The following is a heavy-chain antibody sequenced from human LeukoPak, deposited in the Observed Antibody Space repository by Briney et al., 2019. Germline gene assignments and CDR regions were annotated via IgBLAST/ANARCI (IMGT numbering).Heavy chain of an antibody. CDR3: ARGGALGFSGYFDL. CDR2: VSPDSGGT. D-gene: IGHD7-27*01. V-gene: IGHV1-2*02. J-gene: IGHJ2*01. CDR1: GYTFIGYY. Sequence: ASVKVSCTASGYTFIGYYIHWVRQAPGQGLEWMGWVSPDSGGTNYAQKFQGRVTMTRDTSITTAYIELSSLRSDDTAVYYCARGGALGFSGYFDLWGRGALVTVSS.